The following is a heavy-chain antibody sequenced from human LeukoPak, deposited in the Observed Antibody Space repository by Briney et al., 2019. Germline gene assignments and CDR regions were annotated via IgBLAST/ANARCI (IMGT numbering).Heavy chain of an antibody. CDR2: ISGSGGST. CDR1: GFTFSSYA. V-gene: IGHV3-23*01. CDR3: ARDPHYKGFLYYYYYYMDV. J-gene: IGHJ6*03. Sequence: GGSLRLSCAASGFTFSSYAMSWVRQAPGKGLEWVSAISGSGGSTYYADSVKGRFTISRDNSKNTLYLQMNSLRAEDTAVYYCARDPHYKGFLYYYYYYMDVWGKGTTVTVSS. D-gene: IGHD4-11*01.